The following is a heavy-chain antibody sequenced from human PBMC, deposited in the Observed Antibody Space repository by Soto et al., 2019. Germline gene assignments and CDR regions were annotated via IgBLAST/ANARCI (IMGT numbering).Heavy chain of an antibody. J-gene: IGHJ4*02. V-gene: IGHV3-33*01. CDR3: ARDSNYFDSGGPPAGY. CDR2: IWYDGSNK. Sequence: GGSLRLSCAASGFTFSSYGMHWVRQAPGKGLEWVAVIWYDGSNKYYADSVKGRFTISRDNSMNTLYLQMNSLRAEDTAVYYCARDSNYFDSGGPPAGYWGQGTLVTV. D-gene: IGHD3-22*01. CDR1: GFTFSSYG.